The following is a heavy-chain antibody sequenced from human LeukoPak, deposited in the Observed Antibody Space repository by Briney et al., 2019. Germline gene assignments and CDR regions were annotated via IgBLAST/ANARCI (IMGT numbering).Heavy chain of an antibody. V-gene: IGHV4-34*01. CDR1: GGSISSYY. J-gene: IGHJ4*02. CDR2: INHSGST. D-gene: IGHD3-10*01. CDR3: APLRGYYYGSGSYSGM. Sequence: SETLSLTCTVSGGSISSYYWSWIRQPPGKGLEWIGEINHSGSTNYNPSLKSRVTISVDTSKNQFSLKLNSVTAADTAVYYCAPLRGYYYGSGSYSGMWGQGTLVTVSS.